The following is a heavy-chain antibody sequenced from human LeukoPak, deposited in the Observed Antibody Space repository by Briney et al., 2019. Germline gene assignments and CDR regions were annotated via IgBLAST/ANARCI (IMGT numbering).Heavy chain of an antibody. J-gene: IGHJ4*02. CDR3: ARDLYNWNDASDY. D-gene: IGHD1-1*01. CDR1: GYTFTGYY. CDR2: INPNSGGT. V-gene: IGHV1-2*02. Sequence: ASVKVSCKASGYTFTGYYMHWVRQAPGQGLEWMGWINPNSGGTNYAQKFQGRVTVTRDTSISTAYMELSRLRSDDTAVYYCARDLYNWNDASDYWGQGTLVTVSS.